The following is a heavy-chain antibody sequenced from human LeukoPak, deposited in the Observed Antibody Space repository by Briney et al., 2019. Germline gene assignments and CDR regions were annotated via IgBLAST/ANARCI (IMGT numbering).Heavy chain of an antibody. CDR3: ARGLLVVVVAATPGYFDY. Sequence: PGGSLRLSCAASGFTFDDYSIHWVRQAPGKGLEWVSGISWNSGSIGYADSVKGRFTISRDNAKNSLYLQMNSLRAEDTAVYYCARGLLVVVVAATPGYFDYWGQGTLVTVSS. J-gene: IGHJ4*02. CDR2: ISWNSGSI. D-gene: IGHD2-15*01. V-gene: IGHV3-9*01. CDR1: GFTFDDYS.